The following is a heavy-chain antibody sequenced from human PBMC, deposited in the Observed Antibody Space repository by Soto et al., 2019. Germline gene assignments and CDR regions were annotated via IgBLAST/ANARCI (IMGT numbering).Heavy chain of an antibody. CDR3: ARGRASGSYYLLDY. D-gene: IGHD3-10*01. V-gene: IGHV1-8*01. CDR1: GDTFTTYD. Sequence: ASVKVCFKAAGDTFTTYDSNWVRQATGHGLEWMGWINPNSGNIGYAQRFQGRVTMTRDTAIRTAYMEVSSLRSDDTAVYYCARGRASGSYYLLDYWGQGTLVTVSS. J-gene: IGHJ4*02. CDR2: INPNSGNI.